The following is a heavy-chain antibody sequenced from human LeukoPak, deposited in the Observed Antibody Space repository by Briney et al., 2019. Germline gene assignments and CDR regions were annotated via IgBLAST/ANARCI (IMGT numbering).Heavy chain of an antibody. D-gene: IGHD5-24*01. Sequence: PSETLSLTCTVSGGSISSSSYYWGWIRQPPGKGLEWIGSIYYSGSTYYNPSLKSRVTISVDTSKNQFSLKLSSVTAADTAVYYCARATSKATPDYWGQGTLVTVSS. J-gene: IGHJ4*02. CDR2: IYYSGST. CDR1: GGSISSSSYY. CDR3: ARATSKATPDY. V-gene: IGHV4-39*07.